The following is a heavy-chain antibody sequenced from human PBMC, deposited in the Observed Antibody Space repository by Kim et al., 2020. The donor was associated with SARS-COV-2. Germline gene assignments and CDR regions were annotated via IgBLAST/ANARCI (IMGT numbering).Heavy chain of an antibody. J-gene: IGHJ4*02. V-gene: IGHV3-30*03. Sequence: GGSLRLSCGASGFTFSSYGMHWVRQAPGKGLEWVAFISYDGSNEYYADSVKGRFTISRDNSKNTLYLQMNSLRAEDTALYYCARDSYDVDYWGQGTLVTVSS. CDR1: GFTFSSYG. CDR3: ARDSYDVDY. CDR2: ISYDGSNE. D-gene: IGHD3-3*01.